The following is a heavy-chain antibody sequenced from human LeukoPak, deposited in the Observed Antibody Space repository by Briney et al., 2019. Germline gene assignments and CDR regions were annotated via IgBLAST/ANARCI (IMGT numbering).Heavy chain of an antibody. V-gene: IGHV4-61*02. J-gene: IGHJ4*02. CDR3: ARGGTLFTFFDS. CDR1: GGSISSDDYY. Sequence: SQTLSLTCTESGGSISSDDYYWNWLRQPAGRGLEWIGRIYITGNSKDNPSLESRVMMSIDTSKNQVSLTGKSVAAADTAVYYCARGGTLFTFFDSWGQGTLVTVSS. CDR2: IYITGNS.